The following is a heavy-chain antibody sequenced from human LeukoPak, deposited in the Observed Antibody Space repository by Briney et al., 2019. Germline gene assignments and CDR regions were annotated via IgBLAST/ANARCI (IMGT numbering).Heavy chain of an antibody. CDR3: ARQYDFWSGSGGYFDY. D-gene: IGHD3-3*01. J-gene: IGHJ4*02. V-gene: IGHV5-51*01. CDR2: IYPGDSDT. CDR1: GYSFTSYW. Sequence: GESLKISCKGSGYSFTSYWIGWVRQMPGKGLEWMGIIYPGDSDTRYSPSFQGQVTISADKSISTAYLQWSSLKASDTAMYYCARQYDFWSGSGGYFDYWGQGTLVTVSS.